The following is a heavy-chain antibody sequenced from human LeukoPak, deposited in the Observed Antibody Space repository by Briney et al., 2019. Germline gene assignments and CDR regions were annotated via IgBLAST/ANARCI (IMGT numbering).Heavy chain of an antibody. CDR2: TYHSGST. V-gene: IGHV4-30-2*01. D-gene: IGHD6-6*01. Sequence: PSETLSLTCAVSGGSISSGGYSWSWIRQPPGKGLEWIGYTYHSGSTYYNPSLKSRVTISVDRSKNQFSLKLSSVTAADTAVYYCARNVPYYYYGMDVWGQGTTVTVSS. J-gene: IGHJ6*02. CDR1: GGSISSGGYS. CDR3: ARNVPYYYYGMDV.